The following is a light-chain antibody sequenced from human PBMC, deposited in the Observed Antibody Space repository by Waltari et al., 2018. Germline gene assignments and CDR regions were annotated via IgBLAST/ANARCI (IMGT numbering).Light chain of an antibody. V-gene: IGKV1-12*01. CDR1: QGINNW. CDR2: SAS. CDR3: QQADSFPLT. Sequence: DIQMTQSPSSLSASVGARVTMTCRASQGINNWLAWYQQVPGRAPKLLIYSASSLQSGVPSRFSGSGSGTNFTLTTTSLQPEDFATYYCQQADSFPLTFGGGTKVEIK. J-gene: IGKJ4*01.